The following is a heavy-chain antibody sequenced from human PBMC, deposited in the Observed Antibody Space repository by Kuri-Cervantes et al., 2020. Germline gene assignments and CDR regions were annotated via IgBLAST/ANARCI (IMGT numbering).Heavy chain of an antibody. D-gene: IGHD1-26*01. Sequence: GGSLRLSCAASGFTFSDYYMSWIRQAPGKGMEWVSYISSSGSTIYYADSVKGRFTISRDNAKSSLYLQMNSLRAEDAAVYYCAIPIGGSYGEEIWGQGTMVTVSS. V-gene: IGHV3-11*01. CDR2: ISSSGSTI. J-gene: IGHJ3*02. CDR3: AIPIGGSYGEEI. CDR1: GFTFSDYY.